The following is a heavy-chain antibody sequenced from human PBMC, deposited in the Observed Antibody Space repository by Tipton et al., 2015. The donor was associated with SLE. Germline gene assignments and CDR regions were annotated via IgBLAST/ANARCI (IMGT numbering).Heavy chain of an antibody. CDR2: IIPIFGTA. Sequence: SGPEVKKPGSSVKVSCKASGGTFSSYAISWVRQAPGQGLEWMRGIIPIFGTANYAQKFQGRVTITTDESTSTAYMELSSLRSEDTAVYYCARGGEQWPYNWFDPWGQGTLVTVSS. D-gene: IGHD6-19*01. CDR1: GGTFSSYA. J-gene: IGHJ5*02. V-gene: IGHV1-69*05. CDR3: ARGGEQWPYNWFDP.